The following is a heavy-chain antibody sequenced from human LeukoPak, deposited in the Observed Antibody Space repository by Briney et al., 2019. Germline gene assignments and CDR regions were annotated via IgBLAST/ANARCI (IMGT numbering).Heavy chain of an antibody. CDR3: ARDPQYCSGGSCYSFDY. D-gene: IGHD2-15*01. CDR2: IISSSSYI. Sequence: GGSLRLSCAASGFTFSTYSMNWVRQAPGKGLEWVSSIISSSSYIYYADSVQGRFTISRDNAKNSLYLQMNSLRAEDTAVYYCARDPQYCSGGSCYSFDYWGQGTLVTVSS. CDR1: GFTFSTYS. J-gene: IGHJ4*02. V-gene: IGHV3-21*01.